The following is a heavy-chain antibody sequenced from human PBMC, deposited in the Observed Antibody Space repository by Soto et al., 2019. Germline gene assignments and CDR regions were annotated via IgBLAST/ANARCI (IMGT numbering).Heavy chain of an antibody. CDR3: ATDSYYYGSDV. V-gene: IGHV4-59*01. Sequence: QVQLQESGPGLVKPSETLSLTCTVSGGSISTYYWSWIRQPPGKGLEWIGYIYYSGSTNYNPSLQSRVTISVDTSKNQFSLRLSSVTTADTAVYYCATDSYYYGSDVWGQGTTVTVSS. CDR1: GGSISTYY. D-gene: IGHD3-22*01. CDR2: IYYSGST. J-gene: IGHJ6*02.